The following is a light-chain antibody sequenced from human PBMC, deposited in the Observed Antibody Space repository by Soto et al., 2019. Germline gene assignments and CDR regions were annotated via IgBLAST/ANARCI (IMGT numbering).Light chain of an antibody. CDR2: VNSDGSH. CDR3: QTWGAGIQV. V-gene: IGLV4-69*01. CDR1: SGHSSYA. J-gene: IGLJ3*02. Sequence: QSVLTQSPSASASLGASVKLTCTLSSGHSSYAIAWHQQQTEKGPRYLMKVNSDGSHTKGDGIPDRFSGSTSGAEYYLTISSLQSEDEGDYYCQTWGAGIQVFGGGTKLTVL.